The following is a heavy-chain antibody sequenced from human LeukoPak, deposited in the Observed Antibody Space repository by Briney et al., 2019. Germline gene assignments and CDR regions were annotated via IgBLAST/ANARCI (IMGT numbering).Heavy chain of an antibody. CDR3: ARDSNWGYFDY. CDR2: ISGSGGST. J-gene: IGHJ4*02. D-gene: IGHD7-27*01. CDR1: GFTFSSYA. Sequence: GGSLRLSCAASGFTFSSYAMSWVRQAPGKGLEWVSAISGSGGSTYYADSVKGRFTISRDNSKNTLYLQMNSLRVDDTALYYCARDSNWGYFDYWGQGTLVTVSS. V-gene: IGHV3-23*01.